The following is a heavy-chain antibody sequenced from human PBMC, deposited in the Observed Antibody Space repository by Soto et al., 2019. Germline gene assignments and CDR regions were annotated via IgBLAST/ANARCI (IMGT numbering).Heavy chain of an antibody. CDR1: GYTFTTYA. CDR3: ARESGSSGWYYIDY. Sequence: QVQLVQSGADEKKPGASVKVSCKASGYTFTTYAMHWVRQAPGQRPEWMGWIHAGNGNTKYSQNFQGRVTITRDTSASTAYMELSSLRSEDTAVYYCARESGSSGWYYIDYWGQGTLVTVSS. J-gene: IGHJ4*02. D-gene: IGHD6-19*01. V-gene: IGHV1-3*05. CDR2: IHAGNGNT.